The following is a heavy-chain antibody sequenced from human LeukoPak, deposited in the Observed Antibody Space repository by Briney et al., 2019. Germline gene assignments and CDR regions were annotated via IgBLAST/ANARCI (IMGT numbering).Heavy chain of an antibody. D-gene: IGHD5-18*01. Sequence: EASVKVSCKASGFTVTGYYMHGVRQAPGQGLEWMGCINPNSGATNYAQKFQGRVTMTRDTSISTVYMELSRLRSDDTAVYYCTRGGPEGSGYSYGSHDYWGQGTLVTVSS. CDR1: GFTVTGYY. J-gene: IGHJ4*02. V-gene: IGHV1-2*02. CDR3: TRGGPEGSGYSYGSHDY. CDR2: INPNSGAT.